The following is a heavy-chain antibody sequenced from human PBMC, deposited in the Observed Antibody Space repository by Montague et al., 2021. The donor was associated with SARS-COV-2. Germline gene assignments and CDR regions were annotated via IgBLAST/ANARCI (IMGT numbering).Heavy chain of an antibody. CDR3: ARDSGRGYGYRSPFDF. V-gene: IGHV3-30-3*01. Sequence: SLRLSCAASGFTFSSYAMHWVRQAPGKGLEWVAVISYDGSNKYYADSVKGRFTISRDNSKNTLYLQMNSLRAEDTAVYYCARDSGRGYGYRSPFDFWGQGTLVTVSS. CDR1: GFTFSSYA. D-gene: IGHD5-18*01. J-gene: IGHJ4*02. CDR2: ISYDGSNK.